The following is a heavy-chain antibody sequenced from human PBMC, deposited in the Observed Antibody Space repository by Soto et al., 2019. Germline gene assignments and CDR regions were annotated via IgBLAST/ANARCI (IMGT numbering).Heavy chain of an antibody. V-gene: IGHV3-53*01. CDR2: IYSGGST. CDR3: ARDLLAAAGSVSYYYYGMDV. J-gene: IGHJ6*02. D-gene: IGHD6-13*01. Sequence: GSLRLSCAASGFTVSSNYMSWVRQAPGKGLEWVSVIYSGGSTYYADSVKGRFTISRDNSKNTLYLQMNSLRAEDTAVYYCARDLLAAAGSVSYYYYGMDVWGQGTTVTVSS. CDR1: GFTVSSNY.